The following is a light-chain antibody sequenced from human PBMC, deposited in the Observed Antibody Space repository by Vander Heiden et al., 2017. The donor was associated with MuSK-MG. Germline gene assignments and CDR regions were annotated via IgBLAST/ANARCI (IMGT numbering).Light chain of an antibody. J-gene: IGLJ3*02. CDR3: YSTDSSGDHVV. V-gene: IGLV3-10*01. CDR1: ALPKKY. Sequence: SYELTQPPSVSVSPGQTARILCSGDALPKKYTYWYQQKSGLAPLLVIYEDRKRPSEIPGRFSGSASGTTATLTITGAQVEDEADYYCYSTDSSGDHVVFGGGTKLTVL. CDR2: EDR.